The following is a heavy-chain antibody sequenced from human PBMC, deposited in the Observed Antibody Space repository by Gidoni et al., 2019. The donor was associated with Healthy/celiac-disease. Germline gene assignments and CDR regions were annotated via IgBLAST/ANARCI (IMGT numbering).Heavy chain of an antibody. J-gene: IGHJ3*02. D-gene: IGHD3-10*01. V-gene: IGHV3-9*01. Sequence: EVQLVESGGGLVQPGRSLRLSCAASGFTFDDYAMHWVRQAPGKGLEWVSGISWNSGSIGYADSVKGRFTIARDNAKNSLYLQMNSLRAEDTALYYCAKDISVYYGSGTLGAFDIWGQGTMVTVSS. CDR2: ISWNSGSI. CDR3: AKDISVYYGSGTLGAFDI. CDR1: GFTFDDYA.